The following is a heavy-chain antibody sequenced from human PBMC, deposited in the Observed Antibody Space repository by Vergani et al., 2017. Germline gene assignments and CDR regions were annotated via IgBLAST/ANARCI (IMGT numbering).Heavy chain of an antibody. J-gene: IGHJ6*02. CDR2: IWSKPYGGTT. CDR3: ARLHDYCSSTSCFYYYGMDV. CDR1: GFTLGDYA. V-gene: IGHV3-49*04. D-gene: IGHD2-2*01. Sequence: EVHLVESGGGLVQPGRSLRLSCSGSGFTLGDYAMTWVRQAPGKGLEWVAFIWSKPYGGTTEYAASVKGRFTISRDDSKSIAYLQMSSLKAEDTAVYYCARLHDYCSSTSCFYYYGMDVWGQGP.